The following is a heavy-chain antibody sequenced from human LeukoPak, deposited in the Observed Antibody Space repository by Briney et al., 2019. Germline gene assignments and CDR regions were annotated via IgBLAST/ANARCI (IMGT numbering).Heavy chain of an antibody. J-gene: IGHJ6*03. CDR1: GGSFSGYY. D-gene: IGHD3-3*01. CDR3: ARGRVRSGYYLYYYCYMDV. CDR2: INHSGST. V-gene: IGHV4-34*01. Sequence: SETLSLTCAVYGGSFSGYYWSWIRQPPGKGLEWMGEINHSGSTNYNPSLKSRVTISVDTSKNQFSLKLSSVTAADTAVYYCARGRVRSGYYLYYYCYMDVWGKGTTVTVSS.